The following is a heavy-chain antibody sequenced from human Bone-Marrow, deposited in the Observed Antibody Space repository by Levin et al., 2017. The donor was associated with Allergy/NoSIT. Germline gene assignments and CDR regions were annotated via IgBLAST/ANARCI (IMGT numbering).Heavy chain of an antibody. J-gene: IGHJ3*02. CDR3: AHRVPTQWCTGSSTCRAAFES. D-gene: IGHD2-2*01. V-gene: IGHV2-5*01. CDR2: IYWHEGK. Sequence: KLSGPTLVKPTQTLTLTCTFSGFSLSTSGVGVGWIRPPPGKALEWLGIIYWHEGKYCSPSLKSRLTITKDTSKNQVVLTMTNMDPVDTATYYCAHRVPTQWCTGSSTCRAAFESWGQGTMVTVSS. CDR1: GFSLSTSGVG.